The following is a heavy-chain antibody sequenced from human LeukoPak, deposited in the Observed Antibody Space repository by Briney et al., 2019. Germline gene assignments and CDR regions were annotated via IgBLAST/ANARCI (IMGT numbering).Heavy chain of an antibody. CDR3: ASGYSYGSRPYGMDV. D-gene: IGHD5-18*01. CDR2: ISSSSSYI. V-gene: IGHV3-21*01. Sequence: PGGSLRLSCAASGFTFSSYSMNWVRQAPGKGLEWVSSISSSSSYIYYADSVKGRFTISRDNAKNSLYLQMNSLRAKDTAVYYCASGYSYGSRPYGMDVWGQGTTVTVSS. CDR1: GFTFSSYS. J-gene: IGHJ6*02.